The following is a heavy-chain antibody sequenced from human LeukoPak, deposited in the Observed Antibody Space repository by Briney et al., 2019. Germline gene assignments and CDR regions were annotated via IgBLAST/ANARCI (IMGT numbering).Heavy chain of an antibody. CDR3: ARGGGGSWKGWFDP. CDR1: GGSISSGLYS. Sequence: PSQTLSLTCDVSGGSISSGLYSWSWIRQPLGKGLEWIGYIYHTGSTYYNPSLKSRVTISVDTSKNQFSLRLSSVTAADTAVYYCARGGGGSWKGWFDPWGQGTLVTVSS. V-gene: IGHV4-30-2*01. D-gene: IGHD2-15*01. CDR2: IYHTGST. J-gene: IGHJ5*02.